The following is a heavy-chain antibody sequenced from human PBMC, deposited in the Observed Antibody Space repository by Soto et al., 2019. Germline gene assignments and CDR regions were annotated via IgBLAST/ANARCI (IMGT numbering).Heavy chain of an antibody. D-gene: IGHD2-2*01. Sequence: GGSLRLSCAASGFTFSSYSMNWVRQAPGKGLEWVSYISSSSSTIYYADSAKGRFTISRDNAKNSLYLQMNSLRAEDTAVYYCARDLGYCSSTSCYQDWFDPWGQGTLVTVSS. J-gene: IGHJ5*02. CDR3: ARDLGYCSSTSCYQDWFDP. CDR1: GFTFSSYS. CDR2: ISSSSSTI. V-gene: IGHV3-48*01.